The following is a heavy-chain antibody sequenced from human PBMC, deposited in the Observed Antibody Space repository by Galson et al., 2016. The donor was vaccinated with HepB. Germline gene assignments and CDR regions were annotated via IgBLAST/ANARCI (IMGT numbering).Heavy chain of an antibody. D-gene: IGHD4-17*01. CDR3: AKPRAATTSYFDY. CDR2: MSGGGGSI. J-gene: IGHJ4*02. Sequence: SLRLSCAASGFTFSSHTMSWVRQLPGKGLEWVSGMSGGGGSIFYADSVKGRFIISRDNSNNTVYLQMNSLRAEDTAVYYCAKPRAATTSYFDYWGQGILVTVSS. V-gene: IGHV3-23*01. CDR1: GFTFSSHT.